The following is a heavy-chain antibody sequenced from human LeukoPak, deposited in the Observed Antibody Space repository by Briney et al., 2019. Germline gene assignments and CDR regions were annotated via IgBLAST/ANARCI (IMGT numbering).Heavy chain of an antibody. CDR1: GASISSSSYY. J-gene: IGHJ4*02. CDR3: ARHIGDYDFWSGYFYYFDY. D-gene: IGHD3-3*01. V-gene: IGHV4-39*01. Sequence: SETLSLTCTVSGASISSSSYYWGWLRQPPGKGREWIVSIYYSGSTYYNPSLESRVTISVDTSKNQFSLKLSSVTAADTAVYYCARHIGDYDFWSGYFYYFDYWGQGTLVTVSS. CDR2: IYYSGST.